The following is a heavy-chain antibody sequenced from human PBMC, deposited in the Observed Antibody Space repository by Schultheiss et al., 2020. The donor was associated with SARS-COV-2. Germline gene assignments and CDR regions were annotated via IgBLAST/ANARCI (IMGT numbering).Heavy chain of an antibody. J-gene: IGHJ2*01. V-gene: IGHV3-30*01. Sequence: GGSLRLSCAASGFAFSSYALHWVRRAPGKGLEWVAVISYDGSNKYYADSVKGRFTISRDNSKNTLYLQMNSLRAEDTAVYYCARGAGYDFWSGYDLGHDYWYFDLWGRGTLVTVSS. D-gene: IGHD3-3*01. CDR1: GFAFSSYA. CDR3: ARGAGYDFWSGYDLGHDYWYFDL. CDR2: ISYDGSNK.